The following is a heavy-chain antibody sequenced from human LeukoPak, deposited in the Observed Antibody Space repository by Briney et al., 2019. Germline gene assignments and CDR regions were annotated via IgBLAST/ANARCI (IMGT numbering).Heavy chain of an antibody. V-gene: IGHV4-39*01. D-gene: IGHD6-19*01. CDR2: IYYSGST. CDR3: ARSTDGTTSSGWYVDY. J-gene: IGHJ4*02. Sequence: SETLSLTCTVSGGSISSSSYSWGWIRQPPGKGLEWIGSIYYSGSTYYNPSLKSRVTISVDTSKNQFSLKLSSVTAADTAVFYCARSTDGTTSSGWYVDYWGQGTLVTVSS. CDR1: GGSISSSSYS.